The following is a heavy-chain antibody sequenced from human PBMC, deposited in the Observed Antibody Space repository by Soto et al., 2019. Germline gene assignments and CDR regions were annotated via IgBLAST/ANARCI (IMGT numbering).Heavy chain of an antibody. CDR2: IYYTGST. V-gene: IGHV4-31*11. CDR1: GGSISSGGYY. CDR3: ARRAGNWFDP. Sequence: QVQLQESGPGLVKPSQTLSLTCVVSGGSISSGGYYWTWIRQHPGKGLEWIGYIYYTGSTYYNPSLTSRVTISVDMSKNLFSLKLSSVTAADTAVYYCARRAGNWFDPWGQGTLVTVSS. J-gene: IGHJ5*02.